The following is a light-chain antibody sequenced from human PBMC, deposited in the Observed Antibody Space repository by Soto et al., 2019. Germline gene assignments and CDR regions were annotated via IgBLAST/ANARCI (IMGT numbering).Light chain of an antibody. V-gene: IGKV1-5*03. J-gene: IGKJ1*01. Sequence: VHMTQSRSTLSASLGDIVTIXCRASQSIILWLAWHQQKPGRAPKLLIYKASSLERVGPSRFSCSGSGTEFTRTISSLQPEDVATYYGQQYNSHSGTFGQGTKVDIK. CDR1: QSIILW. CDR3: QQYNSHSGT. CDR2: KAS.